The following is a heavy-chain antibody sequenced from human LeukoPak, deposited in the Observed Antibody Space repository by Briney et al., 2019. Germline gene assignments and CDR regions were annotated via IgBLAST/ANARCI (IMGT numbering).Heavy chain of an antibody. CDR1: GGSITSGGYY. CDR3: ARVTTVTTSFHFDY. D-gene: IGHD4-17*01. Sequence: SETLSLTCTVSGGSITSGGYYWSWIRQPPGEGLEWIGYIYYSGSTYYHPSLKSRVTISLDTSKNQFSLKLSSVTAADTAVYYCARVTTVTTSFHFDYWGQGTLVTVSS. J-gene: IGHJ4*02. V-gene: IGHV4-30-4*01. CDR2: IYYSGST.